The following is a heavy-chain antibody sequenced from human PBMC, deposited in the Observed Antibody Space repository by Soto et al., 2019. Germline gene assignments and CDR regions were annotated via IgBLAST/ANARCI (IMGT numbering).Heavy chain of an antibody. CDR3: ARDLAIDYYYGMDV. D-gene: IGHD2-21*01. CDR2: INPNSGGT. CDR1: GYTFTGYY. J-gene: IGHJ6*02. Sequence: GASVKVSCKASGYTFTGYYMHWVRQAPGQGLEWMGWINPNSGGTNYAQKFQGRVTMTRDTSISTAYMELSRLRSDDTAVYYCARDLAIDYYYGMDVWGQGTTVTVS. V-gene: IGHV1-2*02.